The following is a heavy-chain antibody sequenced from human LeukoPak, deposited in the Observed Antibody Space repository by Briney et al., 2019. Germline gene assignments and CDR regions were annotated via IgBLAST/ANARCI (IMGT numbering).Heavy chain of an antibody. Sequence: ASVKVSCKASGGTFSSYAISWVRQAPGQGLEWMGGIIPIFGTANYAQKFQGRVTITADESTSTAYMELSSLRSEDTAVYYCAQTRWLQLGWNFDYWGQGTLVTVSS. CDR2: IIPIFGTA. CDR1: GGTFSSYA. CDR3: AQTRWLQLGWNFDY. D-gene: IGHD5-24*01. V-gene: IGHV1-69*13. J-gene: IGHJ4*02.